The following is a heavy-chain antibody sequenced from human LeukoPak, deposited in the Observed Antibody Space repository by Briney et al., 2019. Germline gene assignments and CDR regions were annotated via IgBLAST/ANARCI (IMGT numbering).Heavy chain of an antibody. D-gene: IGHD2-2*01. Sequence: ASVKVSCKASGGTFSSYAISWVRQAPGQGLEWMGWISAYNGNTNYAQKLQGRVTMTTDTSTSTAYMELRSLRSDDTAVYYCARGYCSSTSCYPIDYWGQGTLVTVSS. V-gene: IGHV1-18*01. J-gene: IGHJ4*02. CDR2: ISAYNGNT. CDR3: ARGYCSSTSCYPIDY. CDR1: GGTFSSYA.